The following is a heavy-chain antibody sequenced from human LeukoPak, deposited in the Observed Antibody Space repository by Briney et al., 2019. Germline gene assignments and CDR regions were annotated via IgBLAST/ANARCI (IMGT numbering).Heavy chain of an antibody. J-gene: IGHJ4*02. CDR2: IYSDNT. D-gene: IGHD6-25*01. V-gene: IGHV3-53*01. CDR1: GFTVSSNS. Sequence: GGSLRLSCTVSGFTVSSNSMSWVRQAPGKGLEWVSFIYSDNTHYSDSVKGRFTISRDNSKNTLYLQMNSLRAEDTAVYYCAKDPSEASHPYYFAYWGQGSLVTVSS. CDR3: AKDPSEASHPYYFAY.